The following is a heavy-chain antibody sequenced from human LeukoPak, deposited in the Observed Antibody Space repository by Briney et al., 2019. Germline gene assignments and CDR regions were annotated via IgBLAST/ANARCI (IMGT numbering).Heavy chain of an antibody. D-gene: IGHD4-17*01. CDR3: ARHTQYGDYNPLNM. J-gene: IGHJ3*02. CDR1: GGSINGFY. CDR2: THISGNS. V-gene: IGHV4-4*09. Sequence: SETLSLTCTVSGGSINGFYWSWLRQPPGNELEWIAYTHISGNSGYNPSLQSRVTISLDTSKNQFSLRLTSVTAADTAVYYCARHTQYGDYNPLNMWGQGTLVTVSA.